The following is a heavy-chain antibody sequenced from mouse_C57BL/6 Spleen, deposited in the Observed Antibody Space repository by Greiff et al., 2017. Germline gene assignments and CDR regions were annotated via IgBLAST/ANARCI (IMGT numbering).Heavy chain of an antibody. CDR2: ISSGGSYT. V-gene: IGHV5-6*01. Sequence: EVQGVESGGDLVKPGGSLKLSCAASGFTFSSYGMSWVRQTPDKRLEWVATISSGGSYTYYPDSVKGRFTISRDNAKNTLYLQMSSLKSEDTAMYYCARHEDYDFDGFAYWGQGTLVTVSA. D-gene: IGHD2-4*01. CDR3: ARHEDYDFDGFAY. J-gene: IGHJ3*01. CDR1: GFTFSSYG.